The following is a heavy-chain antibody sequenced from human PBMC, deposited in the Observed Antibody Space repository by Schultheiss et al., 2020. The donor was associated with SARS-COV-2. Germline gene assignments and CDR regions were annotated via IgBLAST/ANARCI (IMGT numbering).Heavy chain of an antibody. Sequence: SETLSLTCAVSGYPISSGYYWGWIRQPPGKGLEWIGSIYYSGSTYYNPSLKSRVTISVDTSKNQFSLKLSSVTAADTAVYYCAGSTGIAAAGDYYYYGMDVWGQGTTVTVSS. J-gene: IGHJ6*02. CDR2: IYYSGST. CDR1: GYPISSGYY. CDR3: AGSTGIAAAGDYYYYGMDV. V-gene: IGHV4-38-2*01. D-gene: IGHD6-13*01.